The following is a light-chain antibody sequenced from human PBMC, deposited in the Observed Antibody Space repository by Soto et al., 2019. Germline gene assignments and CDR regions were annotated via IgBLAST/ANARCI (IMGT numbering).Light chain of an antibody. J-gene: IGKJ5*01. CDR1: QSVSSY. CDR3: QQRSNWRIT. V-gene: IGKV3-11*01. Sequence: EIVLTQSPATLSLSPGERATLSCRASQSVSSYLAWYQQKPGQAPRLLIYDASNRATDIPARFSGSGSGTYLTLTISSREPEEFAVSYCQQRSNWRITLEQGTRPELK. CDR2: DAS.